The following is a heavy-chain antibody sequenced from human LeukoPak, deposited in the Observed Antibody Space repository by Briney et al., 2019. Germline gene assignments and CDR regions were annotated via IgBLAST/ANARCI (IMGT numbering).Heavy chain of an antibody. CDR2: IYYSGST. J-gene: IGHJ4*02. CDR3: ARARSAAGNFDY. Sequence: SQTLSLTCTVSGGSISSGGYYWSWIRQHPGKGLGWIGYIYYSGSTYYNPSLKSRVTISADTSKNQFSLKLSPVTAADTAVYYCARARSAAGNFDYWGQGTLVTVSS. CDR1: GGSISSGGYY. D-gene: IGHD6-13*01. V-gene: IGHV4-31*03.